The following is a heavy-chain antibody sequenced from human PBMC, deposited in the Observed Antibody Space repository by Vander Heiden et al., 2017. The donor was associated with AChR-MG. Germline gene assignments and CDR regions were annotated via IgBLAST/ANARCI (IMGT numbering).Heavy chain of an antibody. CDR1: GFPFSSYG. D-gene: IGHD3-3*01. Sequence: QVQLVESGGGVVQPGRSLTLSCAASGFPFSSYGMHWVRQAPGKGLEWVAVISYDGSNKYYADSVKGRFTISRDNSKNTLYLQMNSLRAEDTAVYYCAKTHYDFWRLVDYWGQGTLVTVSS. CDR2: ISYDGSNK. CDR3: AKTHYDFWRLVDY. J-gene: IGHJ4*02. V-gene: IGHV3-30*18.